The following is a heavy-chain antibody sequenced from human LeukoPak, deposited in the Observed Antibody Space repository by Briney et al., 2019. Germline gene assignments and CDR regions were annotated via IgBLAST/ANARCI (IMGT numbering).Heavy chain of an antibody. J-gene: IGHJ4*02. CDR3: ARGGSYCSD. V-gene: IGHV4-59*01. CDR2: IYYSGST. D-gene: IGHD1-26*01. Sequence: SETLSLTCTVSGGSISPYSGTWIRQPPGKGLEWIGYIYYSGSTNYNPSLKSRVTISVDTSKNQFSLKLKSVTAADTAAYYCARGGSYCSDWGQGTLVTVSS. CDR1: GGSISPYS.